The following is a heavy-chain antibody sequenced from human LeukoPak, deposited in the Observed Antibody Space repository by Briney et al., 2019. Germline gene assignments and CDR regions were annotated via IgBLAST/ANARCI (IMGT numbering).Heavy chain of an antibody. Sequence: PSETLSLTCTVSGGSISSYYWSWIRQPPGKGLEWIGYIYYSGSTNYNPSLKSRVTISVDTSKNQFSLKLSSVTAADTAVYYCARDREFRIAVAGELYYYYYMDVWGKGTTVTVSS. D-gene: IGHD6-19*01. J-gene: IGHJ6*03. V-gene: IGHV4-59*12. CDR2: IYYSGST. CDR1: GGSISSYY. CDR3: ARDREFRIAVAGELYYYYYMDV.